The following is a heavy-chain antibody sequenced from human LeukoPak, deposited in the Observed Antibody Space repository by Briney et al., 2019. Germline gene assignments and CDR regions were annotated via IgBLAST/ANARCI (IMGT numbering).Heavy chain of an antibody. Sequence: SETLSLTCTVSGGSISSGDYYWSWIRQPPGKGLEWIVYIYYSGITNYNPSLKSRITMSVDTSKNQFSLKLSSVTAADTAVYYCARTPAAGRGNYFGYWGQGILVTVSS. CDR1: GGSISSGDYY. CDR3: ARTPAAGRGNYFGY. D-gene: IGHD6-13*01. J-gene: IGHJ4*02. CDR2: IYYSGIT. V-gene: IGHV4-61*08.